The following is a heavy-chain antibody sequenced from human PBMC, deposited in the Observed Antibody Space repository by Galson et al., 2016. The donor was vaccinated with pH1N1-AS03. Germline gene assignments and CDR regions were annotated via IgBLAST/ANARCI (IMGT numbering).Heavy chain of an antibody. D-gene: IGHD3-10*01. CDR3: ARDFYGSRSYSDPFDI. CDR1: GASISSSNW. V-gene: IGHV4-4*02. J-gene: IGHJ3*02. CDR2: IYHGGKT. Sequence: SETLSLTCVVSGASISSSNWWSWVRQPPGKGLEWIGEIYHGGKTNYNPSFKTRLTISVDKSRNQISLKLTSVTAADTAMYYCARDFYGSRSYSDPFDIWGQGTMVTVSS.